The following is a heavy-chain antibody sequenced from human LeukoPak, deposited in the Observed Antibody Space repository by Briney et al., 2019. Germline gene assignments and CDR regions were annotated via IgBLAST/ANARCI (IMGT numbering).Heavy chain of an antibody. CDR3: ASLPDTAMYAPLGRVFDY. CDR1: GGSISSSSYY. D-gene: IGHD5-18*01. V-gene: IGHV4-39*07. J-gene: IGHJ4*02. CDR2: IYYSGST. Sequence: PSETLSLTCTVSGGSISSSSYYWGWIRQPPGKGLEWIGSIYYSGSTYYNPSLKSRVTISVDTSKDQFSLKLSSVTAADTAVYYCASLPDTAMYAPLGRVFDYWGQGTLVTVSS.